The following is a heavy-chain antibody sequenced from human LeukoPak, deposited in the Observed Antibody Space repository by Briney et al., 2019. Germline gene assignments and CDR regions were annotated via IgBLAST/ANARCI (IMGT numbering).Heavy chain of an antibody. V-gene: IGHV4-38-2*02. Sequence: SETLSLTCTVSGYSISSGYYWGWIRQPPGKGLEWIGSIYHSGSTYYNPSLKSRVTMSADTSKNQFSLKLSSVTAADTAVYYCASRKLGNDYWGQGTLVTVSS. CDR3: ASRKLGNDY. J-gene: IGHJ4*02. CDR1: GYSISSGYY. D-gene: IGHD7-27*01. CDR2: IYHSGST.